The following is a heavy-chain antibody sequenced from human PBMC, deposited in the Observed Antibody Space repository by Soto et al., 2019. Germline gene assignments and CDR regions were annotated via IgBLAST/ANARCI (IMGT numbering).Heavy chain of an antibody. CDR3: ARVTGGSSYNWFDP. D-gene: IGHD2-15*01. CDR1: GGSISSYY. V-gene: IGHV4-59*01. CDR2: IYYSGST. Sequence: SETLSPTCTVSGGSISSYYRSWIRQPPGKGLEWIGYIYYSGSTNYNPSLKSRVTISVDTSKNQFSLKLSSVTAADTSVYYCARVTGGSSYNWFDPWGQGTLVTVSS. J-gene: IGHJ5*02.